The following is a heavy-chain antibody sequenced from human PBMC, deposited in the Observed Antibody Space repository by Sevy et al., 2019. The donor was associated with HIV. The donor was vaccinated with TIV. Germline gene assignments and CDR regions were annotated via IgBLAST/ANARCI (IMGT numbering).Heavy chain of an antibody. CDR2: IKSKTDGGTT. J-gene: IGHJ6*02. D-gene: IGHD2-21*02. V-gene: IGHV3-15*01. CDR1: GFTFSNAW. Sequence: GGSLRLSCAGSGFTFSNAWMTWVRQAPGKGLEWVGHIKSKTDGGTTEYAAPVKGRFTISRDDSKDTRYLQMNNLKSEDTAVYYCTTRVREVVTAIPLGMDVWGQGTTVTVSS. CDR3: TTRVREVVTAIPLGMDV.